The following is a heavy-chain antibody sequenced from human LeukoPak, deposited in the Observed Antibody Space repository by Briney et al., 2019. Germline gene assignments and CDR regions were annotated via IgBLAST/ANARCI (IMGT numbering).Heavy chain of an antibody. CDR3: ARAGPDYHFDY. CDR2: IYYGGSS. J-gene: IGHJ4*02. D-gene: IGHD5-12*01. V-gene: IGHV4-59*01. Sequence: GSLRLSCATSGFTFSIYTMNWIRQPPGKGLEWIGSIYYGGSSYYNPSLKSRVTISVDTSKNQFSLKLSSVTAADTAVYYCARAGPDYHFDYWGQGTLVTVSS. CDR1: GFTFSIYT.